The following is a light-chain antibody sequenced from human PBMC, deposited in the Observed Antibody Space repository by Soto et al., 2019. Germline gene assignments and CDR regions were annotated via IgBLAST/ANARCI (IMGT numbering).Light chain of an antibody. CDR3: QQRGNWPPT. CDR1: QSVSSY. V-gene: IGKV3-11*01. CDR2: DAS. J-gene: IGKJ5*01. Sequence: EIALTQSPATLSLSPGEGATLSCRASQSVSSYLAWYQQRPGQAPRLLIYDASNRATGIPARFSGSGSGTDFILTISSLEPEDFAVYYCQQRGNWPPTFGQGTRLEIK.